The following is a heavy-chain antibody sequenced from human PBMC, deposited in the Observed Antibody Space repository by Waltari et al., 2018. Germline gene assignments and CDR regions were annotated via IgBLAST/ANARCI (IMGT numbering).Heavy chain of an antibody. CDR2: IWHDGSNE. V-gene: IGHV3-33*01. J-gene: IGHJ4*02. D-gene: IGHD2-15*01. CDR3: ASQSTTLFDY. CDR1: GFLFSRFG. Sequence: QVQLVESGGGVVQPGRSLRLSCAASGFLFSRFGMHWVRQAPGKGLEWVAVIWHDGSNEYYVDSVKGRFTISRDNSKNTLYLQMNSLRAEDSAVYYCASQSTTLFDYWGQGTLVTVSS.